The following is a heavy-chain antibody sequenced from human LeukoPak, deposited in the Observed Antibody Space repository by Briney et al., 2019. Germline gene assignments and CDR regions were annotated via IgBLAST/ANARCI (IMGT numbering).Heavy chain of an antibody. CDR3: ARQRDTAMGVWFDP. J-gene: IGHJ5*02. D-gene: IGHD5-18*01. Sequence: PSETLSFTCTVSGGSISSYYWSWIRQPPGKGLEWIGYIYYSGSTYYNPSLKSRVTISVDTSKNQFSLKLSSVTAADTAVYYCARQRDTAMGVWFDPWGQGTLVTVSS. V-gene: IGHV4-59*08. CDR2: IYYSGST. CDR1: GGSISSYY.